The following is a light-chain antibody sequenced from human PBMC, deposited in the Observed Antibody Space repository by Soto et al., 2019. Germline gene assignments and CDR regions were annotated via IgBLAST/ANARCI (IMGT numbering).Light chain of an antibody. CDR3: QQYNNWPRT. V-gene: IGKV3-15*01. J-gene: IGKJ1*01. CDR2: GAT. CDR1: QNINSD. Sequence: EIVLTQSPGTLSLSPGERATLSCRASQNINSDYLAWYQQKPGQAPRLLIHGATTRATGIPARFSGSGSGTEFTLTISSLQSEDFAVYYCQQYNNWPRTFGQGTKVDIK.